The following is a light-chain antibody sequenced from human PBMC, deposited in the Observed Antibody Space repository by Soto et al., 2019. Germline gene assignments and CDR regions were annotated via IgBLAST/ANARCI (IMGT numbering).Light chain of an antibody. V-gene: IGLV2-23*01. J-gene: IGLJ3*02. Sequence: QSALTQPASLSGSPGQSITISCTGTTSDVGNYNLVSWYQQHPGKAPKLILYEGTKRPSGVSDRFSGSKSGNTASLTISGLQAEDEADYYCSSYPGSRTGVFGGGTKLTVL. CDR2: EGT. CDR1: TSDVGNYNL. CDR3: SSYPGSRTGV.